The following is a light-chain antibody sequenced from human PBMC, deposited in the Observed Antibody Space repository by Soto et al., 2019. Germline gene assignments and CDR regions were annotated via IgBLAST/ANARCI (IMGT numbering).Light chain of an antibody. V-gene: IGLV2-11*01. J-gene: IGLJ1*01. CDR1: SSDVGGYNY. CDR3: CSYAGRYTYV. Sequence: QSALTQPRSVSGSPGQSVSISCTGTSSDVGGYNYVSWYQQHPGKAPKVMIYDVSKRPSGVPDPFSGSKSGNTASLTISGLQSEDEADYYCCSYAGRYTYVFGTGTKLTVL. CDR2: DVS.